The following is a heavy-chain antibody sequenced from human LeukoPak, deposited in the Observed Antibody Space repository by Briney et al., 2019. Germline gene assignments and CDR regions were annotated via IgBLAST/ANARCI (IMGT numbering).Heavy chain of an antibody. J-gene: IGHJ4*02. V-gene: IGHV3-11*01. CDR2: ISSSGGTI. CDR1: GFTFSDYH. D-gene: IGHD3-10*01. CDR3: ASDTYYGSGSHHPRRFDY. Sequence: GGSLRLSCAASGFTFSDYHMSWIRQAPGKGLEWVSYISSSGGTISYADSVKGRFTISRDNAKNSLYLQMNSLRVEDTALYYCASDTYYGSGSHHPRRFDYWGQGTLVTVSS.